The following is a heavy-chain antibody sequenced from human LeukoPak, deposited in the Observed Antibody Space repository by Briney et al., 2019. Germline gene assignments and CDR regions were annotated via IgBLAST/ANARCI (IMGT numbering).Heavy chain of an antibody. CDR2: MNPNSGNT. CDR3: ARVARRNYYDSSGYLYYFDY. CDR1: GYTFTSYD. D-gene: IGHD3-22*01. Sequence: ASVKVSCKASGYTFTSYDINWVRQATGQGLEWMGWMNPNSGNTGYAQKFQGRVTITRNTSISTAYMELSSLRSEDTAVYYCARVARRNYYDSSGYLYYFDYWGQGTLVTVSS. V-gene: IGHV1-8*03. J-gene: IGHJ4*02.